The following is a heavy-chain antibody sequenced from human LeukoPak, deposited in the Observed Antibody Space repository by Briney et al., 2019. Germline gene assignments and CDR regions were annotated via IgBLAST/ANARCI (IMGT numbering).Heavy chain of an antibody. CDR2: ISWNSGSI. D-gene: IGHD2-15*01. CDR3: ARDGQYCSGDSCYTGDFDS. V-gene: IGHV3-9*01. Sequence: GRSLRLSCAASGFTFDDYAMHWVRQAPGKGLEWVSGISWNSGSIGYADSVKGRFTISRDNAKNSLYLQMNSLRAEDTAVYYCARDGQYCSGDSCYTGDFDSWGQGTLVTVSS. J-gene: IGHJ4*02. CDR1: GFTFDDYA.